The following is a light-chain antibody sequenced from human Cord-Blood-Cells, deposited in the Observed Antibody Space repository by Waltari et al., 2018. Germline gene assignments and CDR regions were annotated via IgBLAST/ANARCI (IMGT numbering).Light chain of an antibody. CDR2: DVS. J-gene: IGLJ1*01. Sequence: QSALTQPRSVSGSPGQSVTISCTGTSSDVGGYNYVSRYQQHPGKAPKLMIYDVSKRPSGVPDRFAGSKSVNTAALTISGLQAEDAAYYDFCSYAGSYVFGTGTKVTVL. V-gene: IGLV2-11*01. CDR3: CSYAGSYV. CDR1: SSDVGGYNY.